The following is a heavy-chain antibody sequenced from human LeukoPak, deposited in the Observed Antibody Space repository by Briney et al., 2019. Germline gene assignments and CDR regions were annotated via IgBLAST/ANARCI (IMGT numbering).Heavy chain of an antibody. V-gene: IGHV5-51*01. D-gene: IGHD3-22*01. CDR3: ARQAHYYDSSGHVPEAFDI. CDR2: IYPGDSDT. CDR1: GYSFTSYW. J-gene: IGHJ3*02. Sequence: GESLKISCKGSGYSFTSYWIGWVRQMPGKGLEWMGIIYPGDSDTRYSPSFQGQVTISADKSISTAYLQWSSLKASDTAMYYCARQAHYYDSSGHVPEAFDIWGQGTMVTVSS.